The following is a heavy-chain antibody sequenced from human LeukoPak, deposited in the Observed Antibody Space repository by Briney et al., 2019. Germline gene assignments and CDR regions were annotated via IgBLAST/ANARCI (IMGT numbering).Heavy chain of an antibody. Sequence: GGSLRLSCAASGFTFSSYSMNWVRQAPGKGLEWVSSISSSSSYIYYADSVEGRFTISRDNAKNSLYLQMNSLRAEDTAVYYCARVHGSSGWHYFDYWGQGTLVTVSS. CDR1: GFTFSSYS. CDR2: ISSSSSYI. V-gene: IGHV3-21*01. D-gene: IGHD6-19*01. CDR3: ARVHGSSGWHYFDY. J-gene: IGHJ4*02.